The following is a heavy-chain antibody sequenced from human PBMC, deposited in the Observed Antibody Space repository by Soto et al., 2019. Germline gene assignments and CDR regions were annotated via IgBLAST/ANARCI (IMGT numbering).Heavy chain of an antibody. V-gene: IGHV3-33*01. CDR3: ARDPLAPYRSGWYGAFDI. CDR1: GFTFSSYG. CDR2: IWYDGSNK. Sequence: QVQLVESGGGVVQPGRSLRLSCAASGFTFSSYGMHWVRQAPGKGLEWVAVIWYDGSNKYYADSVKGRFTISRDNSKNTLYLQMNSLRAEDTAVYYCARDPLAPYRSGWYGAFDIWGQGTMVTVSS. D-gene: IGHD6-19*01. J-gene: IGHJ3*02.